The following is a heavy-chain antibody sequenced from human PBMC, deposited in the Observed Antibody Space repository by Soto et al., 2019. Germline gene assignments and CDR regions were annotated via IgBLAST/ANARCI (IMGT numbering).Heavy chain of an antibody. CDR2: VYHSGDT. Sequence: QVQLQESGPGLVKPSGTLSLTCAVSGVSISTSNWWAWVRQSPGKGLEWLGEVYHSGDTNYNPSLKSRVTVSVDYPKNQCSLKLTSVTAADTAVYFCARSRYFDWLPLDSWGQGTLVTVSS. D-gene: IGHD3-9*01. CDR3: ARSRYFDWLPLDS. J-gene: IGHJ4*02. V-gene: IGHV4-4*02. CDR1: GVSISTSNW.